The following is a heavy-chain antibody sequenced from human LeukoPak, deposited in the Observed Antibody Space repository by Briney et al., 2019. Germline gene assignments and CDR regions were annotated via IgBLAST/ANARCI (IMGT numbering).Heavy chain of an antibody. D-gene: IGHD3-16*01. J-gene: IGHJ3*02. Sequence: GASVKVSCKASGGTFSSYAISWVLQAPGQGLEWMGGIIPIFGTANYAQKFQGRVTITTDESTSTAYMELSSLRSEDTAVYYCARQRSDYGAFDIWGQGTMVTVSS. CDR3: ARQRSDYGAFDI. V-gene: IGHV1-69*05. CDR1: GGTFSSYA. CDR2: IIPIFGTA.